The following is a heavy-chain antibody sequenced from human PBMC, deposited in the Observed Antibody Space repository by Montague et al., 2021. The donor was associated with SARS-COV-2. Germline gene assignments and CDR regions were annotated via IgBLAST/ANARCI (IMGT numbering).Heavy chain of an antibody. CDR1: GGSFSNYY. V-gene: IGHV4-59*12. D-gene: IGHD3-10*01. J-gene: IGHJ3*01. CDR2: IYDSVST. Sequence: SETLSLTCTVSGGSFSNYYWTWIRQPPGKGLEWIGEIYDSVSTKYTPSLKSRVTISIDTAKNQFSLNLYSVTAADTALYYCARRAHRGIRGLDAWGQGTRVTVSS. CDR3: ARRAHRGIRGLDA.